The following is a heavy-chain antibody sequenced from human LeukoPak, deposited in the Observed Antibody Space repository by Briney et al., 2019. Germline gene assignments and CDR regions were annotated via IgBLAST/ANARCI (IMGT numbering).Heavy chain of an antibody. J-gene: IGHJ4*02. Sequence: GGSLRLSCAASGFTFSSYGMHWVRQAPGKGLEWVAFIRYDGSNKYYADSVKGRFTISRDNSKNTLYLQMNSLGAEDTAVYYCAKDHRDYDILTGYHRDYWGQGTLVTVSS. V-gene: IGHV3-30*02. CDR2: IRYDGSNK. CDR1: GFTFSSYG. D-gene: IGHD3-9*01. CDR3: AKDHRDYDILTGYHRDY.